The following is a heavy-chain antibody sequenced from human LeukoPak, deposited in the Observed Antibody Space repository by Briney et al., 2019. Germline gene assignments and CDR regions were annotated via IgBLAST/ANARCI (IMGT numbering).Heavy chain of an antibody. Sequence: SETLSLTCTVSGYSISSGYYWGWIRRPPGKGLEWIGSIYHSGSTYYNPSLKSRVTISVDTSKNQFSLKLSSVTAADTAVYYCARVLGSYDILTQGYYYYMDVWGKGTTVTISS. J-gene: IGHJ6*03. CDR3: ARVLGSYDILTQGYYYYMDV. V-gene: IGHV4-38-2*02. CDR2: IYHSGST. D-gene: IGHD3-9*01. CDR1: GYSISSGYY.